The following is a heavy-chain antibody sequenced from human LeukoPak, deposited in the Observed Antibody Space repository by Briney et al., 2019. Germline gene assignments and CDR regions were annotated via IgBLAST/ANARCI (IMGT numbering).Heavy chain of an antibody. CDR2: ISGSGGST. V-gene: IGHV3-23*01. CDR1: GCTFSSYA. D-gene: IGHD2-2*01. CDR3: AKDGGYCSSTSCYQPIDY. Sequence: GGAPRLSCAASGCTFSSYAMGWVRQAPGKGLEWVSAISGSGGSTYYADSVKGRFTISRDNSKNTLYLQMNSLRAEDTAVYYCAKDGGYCSSTSCYQPIDYWGQGTLVTVSS. J-gene: IGHJ4*02.